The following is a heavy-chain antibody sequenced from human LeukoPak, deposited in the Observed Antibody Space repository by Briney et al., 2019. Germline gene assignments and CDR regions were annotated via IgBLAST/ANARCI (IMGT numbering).Heavy chain of an antibody. D-gene: IGHD3-3*01. CDR1: GGSISSSSYY. J-gene: IGHJ4*02. CDR3: AREGTSVWSALLGYFDY. V-gene: IGHV4-39*02. CDR2: IYYSAST. Sequence: PSETLSLTCTVSGGSISSSSYYWGWLRHPPGKGLEWSGSIYYSASTYYNPSLKSRVTISVDTSKNQYSLKMTSVTAADTAVYSCAREGTSVWSALLGYFDYWGQGILVTVSS.